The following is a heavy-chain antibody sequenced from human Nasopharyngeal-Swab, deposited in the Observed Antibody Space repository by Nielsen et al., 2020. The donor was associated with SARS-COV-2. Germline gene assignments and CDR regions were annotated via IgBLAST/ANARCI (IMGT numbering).Heavy chain of an antibody. CDR1: GGSGSSGSYY. CDR3: ARVHDYGDYQPGLVYWFDP. Sequence: SETLSLTCTVSGGSGSSGSYYWSWIRQPPGKGLEWIGYIYYSGSTNYNPSLKSRVTISVDTSKNQFSLKLSSVTAADTAVYYCARVHDYGDYQPGLVYWFDPWGQGTLVTVSS. D-gene: IGHD4-17*01. V-gene: IGHV4-61*01. CDR2: IYYSGST. J-gene: IGHJ5*02.